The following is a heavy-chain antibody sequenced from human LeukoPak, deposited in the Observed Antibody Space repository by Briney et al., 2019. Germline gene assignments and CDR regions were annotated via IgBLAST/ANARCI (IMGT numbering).Heavy chain of an antibody. CDR2: IWYGGSNK. V-gene: IGHV3-30*02. Sequence: QPGGSLRLSCAASGFTFSSYGMHWVRQAPGKGLEWVAVIWYGGSNKYYADSVKGRFTISRDNSKNTLYLQMNSLRAEDTAVYYCAKDKGSFYSSSSYYFDYWGQGTLVTVSS. J-gene: IGHJ4*02. CDR3: AKDKGSFYSSSSYYFDY. D-gene: IGHD6-6*01. CDR1: GFTFSSYG.